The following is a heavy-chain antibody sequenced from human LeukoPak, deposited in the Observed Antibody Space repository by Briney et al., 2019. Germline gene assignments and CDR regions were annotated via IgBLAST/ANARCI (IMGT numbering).Heavy chain of an antibody. J-gene: IGHJ5*02. CDR2: ISYDGSNK. V-gene: IGHV3-30*18. CDR1: GFTFSSYG. Sequence: PGGSLRLSCAASGFTFSSYGMHWVRQAPGKGLEWVAVISYDGSNKYYADSVKGRFTISRDNSKNTLYLQMNSLRAEATAVYYCAKDGRGPYSSSWYDWFDHWGQGTLVTVSS. D-gene: IGHD6-13*01. CDR3: AKDGRGPYSSSWYDWFDH.